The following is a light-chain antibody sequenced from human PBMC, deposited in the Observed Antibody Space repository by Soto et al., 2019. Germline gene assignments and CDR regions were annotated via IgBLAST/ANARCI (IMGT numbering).Light chain of an antibody. CDR3: QQRTDRPPWT. J-gene: IGKJ1*01. CDR1: QSIGLA. CDR2: DAS. V-gene: IGKV3-11*01. Sequence: EIGLTQAPATLSFSPGERATLSCRSSQSIGLAIAWYQHKPGQAPRLLIFDASQRATGIPARFRGSGSGTDFTLSISSLEPEDFAVYYCQQRTDRPPWTFGQGTKVDIK.